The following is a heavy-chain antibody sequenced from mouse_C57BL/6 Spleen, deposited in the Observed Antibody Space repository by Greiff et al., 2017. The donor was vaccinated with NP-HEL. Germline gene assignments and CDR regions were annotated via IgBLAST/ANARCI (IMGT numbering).Heavy chain of an antibody. D-gene: IGHD1-1*01. CDR3: ARWSITTVVARAY. V-gene: IGHV1-59*01. CDR1: GYTFTSYW. J-gene: IGHJ3*01. CDR2: IDPSDSYT. Sequence: VQLQQPGAELVRPGTSVKLSCKASGYTFTSYWMHWVKQRPGQGLEWIGVIDPSDSYTNYNQKFKGKATLTVDTSSSTAYMQLSSLTSEDSAVYYCARWSITTVVARAYWGQGTLVTVSA.